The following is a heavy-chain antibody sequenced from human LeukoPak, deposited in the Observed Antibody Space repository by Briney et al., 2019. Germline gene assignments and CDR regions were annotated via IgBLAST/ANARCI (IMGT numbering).Heavy chain of an antibody. CDR1: GFTFSTYS. V-gene: IGHV3-48*04. D-gene: IGHD4-11*01. CDR2: ISSSGSTI. CDR3: ARIYSTPDAFDI. Sequence: GGSLRLSCAASGFTFSTYSMNWVRQAPGKGLEWVSYISSSGSTIYYADSVKGRFTISRDNAKNSLYLQMNSLRAEDTAVYYCARIYSTPDAFDIWGQGTMATVSS. J-gene: IGHJ3*02.